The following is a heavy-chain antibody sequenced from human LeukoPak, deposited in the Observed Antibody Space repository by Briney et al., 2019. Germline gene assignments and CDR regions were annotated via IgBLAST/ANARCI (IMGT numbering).Heavy chain of an antibody. CDR2: INPNSGGT. V-gene: IGHV1-2*02. CDR3: ARSDYGGNPVDY. J-gene: IGHJ4*02. CDR1: GYTFTGYY. Sequence: ASVKVSCKASGYTFTGYYMHWVRQAPGQGLEWMGWINPNSGGTNYAQKFQGRVTMTRDTSISTAYMELSRLRSDDTAVYYCARSDYGGNPVDYWGQGTLVTVSS. D-gene: IGHD4-23*01.